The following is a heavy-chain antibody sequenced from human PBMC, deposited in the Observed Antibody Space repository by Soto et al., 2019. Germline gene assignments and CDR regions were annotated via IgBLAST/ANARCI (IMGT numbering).Heavy chain of an antibody. Sequence: VQLVESGGGLVQPGGPLSFSCGASEFALISHYLIWDRQVPGTGLEGVATGDRHGSAKYNLDFVKGRFTISRDIGNNERYVQMNSLRGEDPDVYYCARYCAYDSIYYCSSDRLDYRGQGTLVAVSS. J-gene: IGHJ4*02. CDR2: GDRHGSAK. CDR1: EFALISHY. V-gene: IGHV3-7*01. D-gene: IGHD3-22*01. CDR3: ARYCAYDSIYYCSSDRLDY.